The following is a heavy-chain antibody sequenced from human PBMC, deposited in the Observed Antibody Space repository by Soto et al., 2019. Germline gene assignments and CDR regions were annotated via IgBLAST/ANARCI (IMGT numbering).Heavy chain of an antibody. CDR1: GDSVSSNSAA. Sequence: PSQTLSLTCAISGDSVSSNSAAWNWIRQSPSRRLEWLGRTYYGSKWYNDYAVSVKSRITINPDTSKNQFSLQLNSVTPEDTAVYYCARDQFYGPGYSSSSGFDYWGQGTLVTVSS. CDR2: TYYGSKWYN. J-gene: IGHJ4*02. CDR3: ARDQFYGPGYSSSSGFDY. V-gene: IGHV6-1*01. D-gene: IGHD6-6*01.